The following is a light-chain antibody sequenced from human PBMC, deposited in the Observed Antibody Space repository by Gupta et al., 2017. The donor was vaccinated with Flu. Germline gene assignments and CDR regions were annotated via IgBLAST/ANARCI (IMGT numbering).Light chain of an antibody. CDR3: QQYGSSPGT. CDR2: GAS. CDR1: QNVNNNY. Sequence: EIVLTQSPGTLSLSPGERATLSCRTSQNVNNNYLAWYQQKPGQAPRLLIYGASSRATGIPDRFSGSGSGTEFTLTISRREPEDFAVYSCQQYGSSPGTFGGGTKVEIK. V-gene: IGKV3-20*01. J-gene: IGKJ4*01.